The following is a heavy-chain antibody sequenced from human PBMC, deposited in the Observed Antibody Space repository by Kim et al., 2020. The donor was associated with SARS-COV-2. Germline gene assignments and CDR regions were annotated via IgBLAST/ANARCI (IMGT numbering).Heavy chain of an antibody. V-gene: IGHV3-74*01. CDR2: INRDGSST. Sequence: GGSLRLSCAASGFTFSSYWMHWVRQAPGKGLVWVSRINRDGSSTSYADSVKGRFTISRDNAKNTLYLQMNSLRAEDTAVYYCARDSYDAFDIWGQGTMVTVSS. J-gene: IGHJ3*02. CDR1: GFTFSSYW. CDR3: ARDSYDAFDI.